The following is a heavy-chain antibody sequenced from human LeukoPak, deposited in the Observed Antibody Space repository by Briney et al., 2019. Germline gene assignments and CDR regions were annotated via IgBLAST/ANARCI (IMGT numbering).Heavy chain of an antibody. V-gene: IGHV3-11*06. J-gene: IGHJ6*02. CDR3: ARNLDV. Sequence: SVKGRFTIPRDNAQNSLYLQMDSLRAEDTAVYYCARNLDVWGQGTTVTVSS.